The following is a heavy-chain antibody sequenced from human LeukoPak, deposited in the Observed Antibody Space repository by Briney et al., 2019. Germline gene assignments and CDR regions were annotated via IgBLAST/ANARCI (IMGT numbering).Heavy chain of an antibody. V-gene: IGHV4-59*01. CDR1: GGSISSYY. D-gene: IGHD2-2*01. Sequence: SETLSLTCTVSGGSISSYYWSWIRQPPGKGLEWIGYIYCSGSTNYNPSLKSRVTISVDMSKNQFSLKLSSVTAADTAVYYCARTTEGYCSSTRCYGFSYYYYMDVWGKGTTVTVSS. J-gene: IGHJ6*03. CDR2: IYCSGST. CDR3: ARTTEGYCSSTRCYGFSYYYYMDV.